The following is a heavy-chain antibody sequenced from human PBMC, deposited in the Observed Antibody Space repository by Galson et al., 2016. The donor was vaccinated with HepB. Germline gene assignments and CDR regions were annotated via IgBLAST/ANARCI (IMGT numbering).Heavy chain of an antibody. V-gene: IGHV3-11*01. D-gene: IGHD2-2*01. CDR3: ARPKGVSRGYFYGLDV. CDR2: LNIGGSGK. Sequence: SLRLSCAASGFSFRDFSMSWIRQAPGKGLEWVSYLNIGGSGKYYADSVKGRFTISRDNARNSLFLQMNRLSAEDTAVYYCARPKGVSRGYFYGLDVWGQGTRVPVS. J-gene: IGHJ6*02. CDR1: GFSFRDFS.